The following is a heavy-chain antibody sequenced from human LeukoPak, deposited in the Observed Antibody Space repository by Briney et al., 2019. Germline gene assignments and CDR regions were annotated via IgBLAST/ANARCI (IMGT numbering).Heavy chain of an antibody. CDR3: ARDLFYENDY. V-gene: IGHV3-23*01. Sequence: QPGGSLRLSCAASGFTFSSYTMSWVRQAPGKGLEWVSTITTSDGNTYYADSVKGRFTISRDNSKNTLYLQMNSLRAEDTAVYYCARDLFYENDYWGQGTLVTVSS. CDR1: GFTFSSYT. CDR2: ITTSDGNT. D-gene: IGHD5/OR15-5a*01. J-gene: IGHJ4*02.